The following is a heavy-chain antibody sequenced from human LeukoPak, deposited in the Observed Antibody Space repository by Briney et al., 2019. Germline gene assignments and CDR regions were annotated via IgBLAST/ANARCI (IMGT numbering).Heavy chain of an antibody. CDR2: MNPNSGNT. V-gene: IGHV1-8*01. CDR3: ARGILKYDFWSGYSYYFDY. D-gene: IGHD3-3*01. J-gene: IGHJ4*02. Sequence: ASVKVSCKASGGTFTSYDTNWVRQATGQGLEWMGWMNPNSGNTGYAQKFQGRVTMTRNTSISTAYMELSSLRSEDTAVYYCARGILKYDFWSGYSYYFDYWGQGTLVTVSS. CDR1: GGTFTSYD.